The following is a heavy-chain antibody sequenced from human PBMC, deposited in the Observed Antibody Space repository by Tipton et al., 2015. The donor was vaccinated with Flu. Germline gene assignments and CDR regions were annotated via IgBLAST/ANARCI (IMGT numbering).Heavy chain of an antibody. V-gene: IGHV4-59*02. CDR1: GLSVSDFY. CDR3: ARGISVGATGI. D-gene: IGHD1-26*01. J-gene: IGHJ4*02. CDR2: VHNSGIT. Sequence: LRLSCTVSGLSVSDFYWSWIRQPPGKGLEWIGYVHNSGITRYNTSLQSRVTISVDTSKNQFSLRLNSATAADTAAYFCARGISVGATGIWGQGILVTVSS.